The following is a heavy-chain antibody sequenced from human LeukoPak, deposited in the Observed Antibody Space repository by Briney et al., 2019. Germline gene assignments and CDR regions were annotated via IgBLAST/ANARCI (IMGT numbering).Heavy chain of an antibody. J-gene: IGHJ4*02. V-gene: IGHV3-74*01. Sequence: GGSLRLSCAASGFTFSSYWMHWVRQAPGKGLVWVSRIKSDGSTNYADPVKGRFTISRDNAKNTLSLQMNSLRAEDTAVYYCARETGSYDYWGQGTLVTVSS. CDR2: IKSDGST. D-gene: IGHD3-9*01. CDR1: GFTFSSYW. CDR3: ARETGSYDY.